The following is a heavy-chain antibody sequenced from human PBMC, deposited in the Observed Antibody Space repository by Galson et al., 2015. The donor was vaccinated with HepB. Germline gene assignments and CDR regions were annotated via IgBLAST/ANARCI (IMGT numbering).Heavy chain of an antibody. J-gene: IGHJ3*02. CDR1: GGTFSSYG. V-gene: IGHV1-69*06. Sequence: SVKVSCKASGGTFSSYGISWVRQAPGQGLEWMGGIIPIFGTANYAQKFQGRVTITADKSTSTAYMELSSLRSEDTAVYYCARDPGTTGTMSGANAFDIWGQGTMVTVSS. CDR2: IIPIFGTA. CDR3: ARDPGTTGTMSGANAFDI. D-gene: IGHD1-1*01.